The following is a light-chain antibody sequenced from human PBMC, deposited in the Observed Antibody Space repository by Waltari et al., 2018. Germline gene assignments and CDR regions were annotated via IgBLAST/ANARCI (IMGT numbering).Light chain of an antibody. CDR1: SSDVGGYNY. CDR2: DVT. CDR3: SSYASTSTWV. J-gene: IGLJ3*02. Sequence: QSALTQPASVSGPPGQSITISCTGTSSDVGGYNYVSWYQQHPGQAPKLMIYDVTKRPSGVSIRLSGSKSGNTASLTISGLQAEDEADYYCSSYASTSTWVFGGGTKLTVL. V-gene: IGLV2-14*01.